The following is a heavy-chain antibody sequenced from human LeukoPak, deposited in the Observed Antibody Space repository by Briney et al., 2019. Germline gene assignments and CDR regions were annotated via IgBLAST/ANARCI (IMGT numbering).Heavy chain of an antibody. CDR1: GFSISSGYS. J-gene: IGHJ4*02. CDR3: AMITVTTGIDS. CDR2: SLHGGNT. Sequence: PSETVSLTCSVSGFSISSGYSGAWFGQPQGKGLEWIGNSLHGGNTFYNPSLKSRVSISLDTSKNQFSMKLNSVTAADTALYYCAMITVTTGIDSWGQGTLVAVSS. V-gene: IGHV4-38-2*02. D-gene: IGHD4-17*01.